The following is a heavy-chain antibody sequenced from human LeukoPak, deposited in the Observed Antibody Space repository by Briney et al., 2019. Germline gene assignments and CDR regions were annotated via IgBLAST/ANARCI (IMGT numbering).Heavy chain of an antibody. Sequence: GGSLRLSCAASGFTVSNNYMSWVRQAPGKGLEWVSVIYSGGSTYYADSVRGRFTISRDNSKNTVYLQMNSLRAEDTAMYYCARSKAYYYGSPGDYFDYWGQGTLVTVSS. V-gene: IGHV3-53*01. CDR2: IYSGGST. CDR3: ARSKAYYYGSPGDYFDY. CDR1: GFTVSNNY. D-gene: IGHD3-10*01. J-gene: IGHJ4*02.